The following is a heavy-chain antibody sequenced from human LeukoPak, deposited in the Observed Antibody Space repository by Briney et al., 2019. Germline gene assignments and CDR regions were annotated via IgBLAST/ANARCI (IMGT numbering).Heavy chain of an antibody. Sequence: SETLSLTCAVYGGSFSGYYWSWIRQPPGKGLEWIGEINHSGSTNYNPSLKSRVTISVDTSKNQFSLKLSSVTAADTAVYYCARALSSGSYLDYWGQGTLVTVSS. CDR3: ARALSSGSYLDY. D-gene: IGHD6-19*01. CDR1: GGSFSGYY. V-gene: IGHV4-34*01. J-gene: IGHJ4*02. CDR2: INHSGST.